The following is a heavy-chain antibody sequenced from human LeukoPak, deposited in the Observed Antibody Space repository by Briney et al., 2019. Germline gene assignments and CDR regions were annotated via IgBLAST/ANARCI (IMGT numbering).Heavy chain of an antibody. CDR2: ISSSSSYI. CDR3: ARVFRDDILTGYYLYYFDY. CDR1: GFTFSSYS. J-gene: IGHJ4*02. V-gene: IGHV3-21*01. D-gene: IGHD3-9*01. Sequence: GGSLRLSCAASGFTFSSYSMNWVRQAPGKGLEWVSSISSSSSYIYYADSVKGRFTISRDNAKNSPYLQMNSLRAEDTAVYYCARVFRDDILTGYYLYYFDYWGQGTLVTASS.